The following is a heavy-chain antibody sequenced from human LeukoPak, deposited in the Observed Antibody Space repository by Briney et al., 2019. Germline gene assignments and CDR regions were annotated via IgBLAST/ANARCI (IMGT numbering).Heavy chain of an antibody. CDR2: INAGNGNT. V-gene: IGHV1-3*01. D-gene: IGHD1-26*01. CDR3: AMDIRTGSYIFDY. Sequence: VASVKVSCKASGYTFTSYAMHWVRQAPGQRLEWMGWINAGNGNTKYSQKFQGRVTITRDTSASTAYMELSSLRSEDTAVYYCAMDIRTGSYIFDYWGQGTLVTVSS. J-gene: IGHJ4*02. CDR1: GYTFTSYA.